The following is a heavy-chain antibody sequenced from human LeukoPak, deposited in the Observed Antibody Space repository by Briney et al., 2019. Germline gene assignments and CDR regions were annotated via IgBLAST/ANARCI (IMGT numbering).Heavy chain of an antibody. CDR3: ARRGFYGSGSNYSYYFDY. Sequence: GRSLRLSCAASGFTFTGYAMHWVRQAPGKGLEWLALISYDGGNKDYADSVKGRFTISRDNSRNTLYLQMNSLRAEDTAVYYCARRGFYGSGSNYSYYFDYWGQGTLVTVSS. V-gene: IGHV3-30-3*01. D-gene: IGHD3-10*01. CDR2: ISYDGGNK. CDR1: GFTFTGYA. J-gene: IGHJ4*02.